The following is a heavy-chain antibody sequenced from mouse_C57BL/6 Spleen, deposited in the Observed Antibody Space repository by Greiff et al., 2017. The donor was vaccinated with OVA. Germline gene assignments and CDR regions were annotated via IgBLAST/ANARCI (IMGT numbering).Heavy chain of an antibody. CDR3: ASGWLPAWFAY. CDR1: GYTFTSYW. V-gene: IGHV1-7*01. D-gene: IGHD2-3*01. CDR2: INPSSGYT. J-gene: IGHJ3*01. Sequence: VQGVESGAELAKPGASVKLSCKASGYTFTSYWMHWVKQRPGQGLEWIGYINPSSGYTKYNQKFKDKATLTADKSSSTAYMQLSSLTYEDSAVYYCASGWLPAWFAYWGQGTLVTVSA.